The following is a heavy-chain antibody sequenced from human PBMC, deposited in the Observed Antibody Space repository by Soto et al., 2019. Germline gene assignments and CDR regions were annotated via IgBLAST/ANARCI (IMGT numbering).Heavy chain of an antibody. CDR2: ISGSGGST. D-gene: IGHD3-10*01. CDR1: GFTFSSYA. Sequence: GGSLRLSCAASGFTFSSYAMSWVRQAPGKGLEWVSAISGSGGSTYYADSVKGRFTISRDNSKNTLYLQMNSLRAEDTAVYYCAKSYYYGSGSLPFWYFDYWGQGTLVTVSS. V-gene: IGHV3-23*01. J-gene: IGHJ4*02. CDR3: AKSYYYGSGSLPFWYFDY.